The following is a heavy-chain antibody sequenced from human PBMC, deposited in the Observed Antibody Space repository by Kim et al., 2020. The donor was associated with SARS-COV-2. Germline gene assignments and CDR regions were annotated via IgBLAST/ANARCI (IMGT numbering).Heavy chain of an antibody. CDR1: CGSISISCSY. CDR2: IYYSGST. V-gene: IGHV4-39*01. CDR3: PFYGSGSYYKKDDAFDI. D-gene: IGHD3-10*01. Sequence: SETLSLTCTVFCGSISISCSYWGRMSQRPWQVLEWMGSIYYSGSTYYNPSLKSRVTISVDTSKHQFSLKLSSVTAADTAVYYCPFYGSGSYYKKDDAFDIWGQGTMVTVSS. J-gene: IGHJ3*02.